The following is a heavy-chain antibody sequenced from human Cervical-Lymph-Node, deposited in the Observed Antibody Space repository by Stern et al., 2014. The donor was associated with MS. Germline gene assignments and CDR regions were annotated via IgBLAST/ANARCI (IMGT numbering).Heavy chain of an antibody. CDR3: ARWGGNSLNAFDI. Sequence: QLQLQESGPGLVRPSETLSLTCTVSGVSISSYYWNWIRQPPGRGLEWIGYSYYSGSTKYNPSLKSRVTISVDTSKNQISLRLSSVTAADTAVFYCARWGGNSLNAFDIWGQGTMVTVSS. V-gene: IGHV4-59*01. D-gene: IGHD4-23*01. CDR1: GVSISSYY. CDR2: SYYSGST. J-gene: IGHJ3*02.